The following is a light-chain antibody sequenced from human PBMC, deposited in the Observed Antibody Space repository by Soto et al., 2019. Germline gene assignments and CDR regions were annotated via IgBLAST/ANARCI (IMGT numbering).Light chain of an antibody. CDR2: GDN. CDR1: SSNIGAGYD. J-gene: IGLJ2*01. Sequence: QSVLTQPPSVSGAPGQRVTLSCTGSSSNIGAGYDVHWYQQLPGTAPKLLIYGDNNRPSGVPDRLSASKSGTSASLAITGLQPEDEADYYCQSYDSSLSDVVFGGGTKLTVL. V-gene: IGLV1-40*01. CDR3: QSYDSSLSDVV.